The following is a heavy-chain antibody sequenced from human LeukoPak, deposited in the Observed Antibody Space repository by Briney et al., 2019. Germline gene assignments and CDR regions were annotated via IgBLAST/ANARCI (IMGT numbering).Heavy chain of an antibody. Sequence: ASVKVSCKASGYTFTSYDINWVRQATGQGLEWMGWMNPNSGNTGYAQKFQGRVTMTRNTSINTAYLELSSLRSDDTAVYYCARVGPYCGGDCHTRIPNWFDPWGQGILVTVSS. D-gene: IGHD2-21*02. CDR1: GYTFTSYD. J-gene: IGHJ5*02. CDR2: MNPNSGNT. V-gene: IGHV1-8*01. CDR3: ARVGPYCGGDCHTRIPNWFDP.